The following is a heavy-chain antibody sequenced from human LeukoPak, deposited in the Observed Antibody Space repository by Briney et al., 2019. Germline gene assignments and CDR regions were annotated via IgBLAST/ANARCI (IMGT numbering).Heavy chain of an antibody. V-gene: IGHV3-74*01. CDR2: INSDGSST. J-gene: IGHJ4*02. D-gene: IGHD3-22*01. Sequence: GGSLRLSCAASGFTFSSYWMNWVRQAPGKGLVWDSRINSDGSSTSYADSVKGRFTISRDNAKNTLYLQMNSLRDEDTAVYYCARNYDSSGGDYWGQGTLVTVSS. CDR1: GFTFSSYW. CDR3: ARNYDSSGGDY.